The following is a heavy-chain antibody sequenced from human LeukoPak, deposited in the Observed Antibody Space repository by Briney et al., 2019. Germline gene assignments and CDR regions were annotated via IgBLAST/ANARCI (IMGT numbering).Heavy chain of an antibody. J-gene: IGHJ5*02. CDR1: GGTFSSYA. D-gene: IGHD2-15*01. CDR2: IIPIFGTA. Sequence: GASVKVSCKVSGGTFSSYAISWVRQAPGQGLEWMGRIIPIFGTANYAQKFQGRVTITTDESTSTAYMELSSLRSEDTAVYYCARRPDAYCSGGSCYVSNRFDPWGQGTLVTVSS. CDR3: ARRPDAYCSGGSCYVSNRFDP. V-gene: IGHV1-69*05.